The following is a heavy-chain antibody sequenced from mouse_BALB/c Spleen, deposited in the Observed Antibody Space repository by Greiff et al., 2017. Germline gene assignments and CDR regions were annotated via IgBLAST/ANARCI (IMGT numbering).Heavy chain of an antibody. CDR3: ARRGLHSFDY. J-gene: IGHJ2*01. CDR1: GFTFSSYA. CDR2: ISSGGSYT. V-gene: IGHV5-9-4*01. Sequence: EVQGVESGGGLVKPGGSLKLSCAASGFTFSSYAMSWVRQSPEKRLEWVAEISSGGSYTYYPDTVTGRFTISRDNAKNTLYLEMSSLRSEDAAMYYCARRGLHSFDYWGQGTTLTVSS.